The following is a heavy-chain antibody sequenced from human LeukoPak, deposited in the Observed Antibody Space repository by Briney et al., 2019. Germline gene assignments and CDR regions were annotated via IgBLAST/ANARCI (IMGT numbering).Heavy chain of an antibody. Sequence: SETLSLTCTVSGGSISSYYWSWIRQPPGKGLEWIGYIYYSGSTNYNPSLKSRVTISVDTSKNQFSLKLSSVTAADTAVYYCVRLYGDYGVTRYGMDVWGQGTTVTVSS. CDR2: IYYSGST. CDR1: GGSISSYY. D-gene: IGHD4-17*01. CDR3: VRLYGDYGVTRYGMDV. V-gene: IGHV4-59*01. J-gene: IGHJ6*02.